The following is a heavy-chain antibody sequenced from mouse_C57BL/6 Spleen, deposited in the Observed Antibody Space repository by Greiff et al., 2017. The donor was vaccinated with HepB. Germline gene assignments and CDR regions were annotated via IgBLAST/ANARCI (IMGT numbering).Heavy chain of an antibody. Sequence: QVHVKQSGAELVKPGASVKISCKASGYAFSSYWMNWVKQRPGKGLEWIGQIYPGDGDTNYNGKFKGKATLTADKSSSTAYMQLSSLTSEDSAVYFCARGDYGSRTDYFDYWGQGTTLTVSS. D-gene: IGHD1-1*01. V-gene: IGHV1-80*01. CDR2: IYPGDGDT. CDR1: GYAFSSYW. J-gene: IGHJ2*01. CDR3: ARGDYGSRTDYFDY.